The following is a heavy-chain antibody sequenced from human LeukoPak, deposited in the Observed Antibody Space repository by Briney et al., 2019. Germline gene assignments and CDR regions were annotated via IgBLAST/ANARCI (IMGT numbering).Heavy chain of an antibody. Sequence: PSETLSLTCAVYGGSFSGYYWSWIRQPPGKGLEWIGEINHSGSTNYNPSLKSRVTISVDTSKNQFSLKLGSVTAADTAVYYCARAVGYSSSSGGLDPWGQGTLVTVSS. D-gene: IGHD6-6*01. CDR3: ARAVGYSSSSGGLDP. CDR2: INHSGST. J-gene: IGHJ5*02. CDR1: GGSFSGYY. V-gene: IGHV4-34*01.